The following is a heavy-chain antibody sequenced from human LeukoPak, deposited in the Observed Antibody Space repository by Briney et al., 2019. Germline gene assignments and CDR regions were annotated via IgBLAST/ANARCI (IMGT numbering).Heavy chain of an antibody. CDR1: GFTFSSYS. CDR2: ISSSSSYI. Sequence: GGSLRLSCAASGFTFSSYSMNWVRQAPGKGLEWVSSISSSSSYIYYADSVKGRFTISRDNAKNSLYLQMNSLRAEDTAVYYCARDFPKRGRPFDIWGQGTMVTVSS. V-gene: IGHV3-21*01. D-gene: IGHD3-10*01. J-gene: IGHJ3*02. CDR3: ARDFPKRGRPFDI.